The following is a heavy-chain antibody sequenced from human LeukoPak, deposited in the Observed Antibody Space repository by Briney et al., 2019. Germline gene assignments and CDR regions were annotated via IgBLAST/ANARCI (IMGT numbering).Heavy chain of an antibody. CDR2: INPNSGGT. V-gene: IGHV1-2*02. Sequence: ASVKVSCKASGYTFTGYYMHWVRQAPGQGLEWMGWINPNSGGTNYAQKFQGRVTMTRDMSTSTVYMELSSLRSEDTAVYYCARDSIGGSSNRVAFDIWGQGTMVTVSS. J-gene: IGHJ3*02. CDR3: ARDSIGGSSNRVAFDI. CDR1: GYTFTGYY. D-gene: IGHD1-26*01.